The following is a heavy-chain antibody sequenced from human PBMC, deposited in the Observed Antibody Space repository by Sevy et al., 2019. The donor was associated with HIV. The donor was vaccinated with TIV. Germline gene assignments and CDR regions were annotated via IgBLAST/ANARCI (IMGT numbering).Heavy chain of an antibody. CDR2: IYYSGST. V-gene: IGHV4-30-4*01. CDR3: ARVIRRWELPDYYFDY. Sequence: SETLSLTCTVSGGSISSGDYYWSWIRQPPGKGLEWIGYIYYSGSTYYNPSLKSRVTISVDTSKNQFSLKLSSVTAADTAVYYCARVIRRWELPDYYFDYWGQGTLVTVSS. CDR1: GGSISSGDYY. D-gene: IGHD1-26*01. J-gene: IGHJ4*02.